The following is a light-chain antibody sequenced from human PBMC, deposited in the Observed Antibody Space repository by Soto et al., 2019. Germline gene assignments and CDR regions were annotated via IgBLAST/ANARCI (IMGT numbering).Light chain of an antibody. Sequence: DIVMTQSPDSLALSLGERASIDCKCSLSVLYSSNNKNYLAWYQQKPGQPPKLLIYWASTRESGVPDRFSGSGTATDFTLTISSLQAEDVAISYCQQYFSTPLTFGGGTKVDIK. CDR3: QQYFSTPLT. CDR2: WAS. V-gene: IGKV4-1*01. CDR1: LSVLYSSNNKNY. J-gene: IGKJ4*01.